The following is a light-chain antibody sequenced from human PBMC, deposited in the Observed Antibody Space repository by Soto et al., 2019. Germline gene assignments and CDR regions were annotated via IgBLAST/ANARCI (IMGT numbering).Light chain of an antibody. V-gene: IGKV1-6*01. CDR3: LQYYNFSWT. J-gene: IGKJ1*01. CDR2: AAF. Sequence: AVQVTQSPSSVSASVGDRVTITCRASQDIRNDLAWYQQRPGQAPHLLIFAAFNLQSGVPSRFSGGGSGTHFTLTSSGLQPDDFANYYCLQYYNFSWTFGQGTKVDI. CDR1: QDIRND.